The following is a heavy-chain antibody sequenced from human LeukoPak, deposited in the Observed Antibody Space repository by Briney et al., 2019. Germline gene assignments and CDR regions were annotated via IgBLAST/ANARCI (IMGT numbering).Heavy chain of an antibody. V-gene: IGHV1-8*01. CDR1: GYTFTSYD. CDR3: ARSYYDSSGYYQYYFDY. Sequence: ASVKVSCKASGYTFTSYDINWVRQATGQGLEWMGWMNPNSGNTGYAQKFQGRVTMTRNTSISTAYMELSSLRSEDTAVYYCARSYYDSSGYYQYYFDYWGQGTLVTVSS. J-gene: IGHJ4*02. D-gene: IGHD3-22*01. CDR2: MNPNSGNT.